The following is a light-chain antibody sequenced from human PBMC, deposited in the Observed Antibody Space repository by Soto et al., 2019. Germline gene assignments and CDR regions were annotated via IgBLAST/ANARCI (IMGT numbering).Light chain of an antibody. CDR2: DNN. CDR3: GTWDSSLSAL. Sequence: QSVLTQPPSVSAAPGQKVTISCSGSSSNIGNNYVSWYQQLPGTAPKLLIYDNNKRPSGIPDRFSGSKSGTSATLGITGLQTGDAADYYCGTWDSSLSALFGGGTKVTVL. J-gene: IGLJ2*01. V-gene: IGLV1-51*01. CDR1: SSNIGNNY.